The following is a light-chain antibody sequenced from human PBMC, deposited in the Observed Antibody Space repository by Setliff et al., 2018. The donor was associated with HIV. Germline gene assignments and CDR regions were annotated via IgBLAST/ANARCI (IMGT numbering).Light chain of an antibody. J-gene: IGLJ2*01. CDR1: NANIGSHY. CDR2: ENN. V-gene: IGLV1-51*02. Sequence: VLAQPPSVSATPGQRVTISCSGSNANIGSHYVAWYQQFPGTAPRLLIYENNKRPSGIPDRFSGSKSGSSATLDITGLQTGDEADYYCGTWDTSLRVGRFGGGTK. CDR3: GTWDTSLRVGR.